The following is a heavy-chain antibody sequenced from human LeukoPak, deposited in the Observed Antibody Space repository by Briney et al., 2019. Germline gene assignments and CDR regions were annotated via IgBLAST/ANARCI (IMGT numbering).Heavy chain of an antibody. D-gene: IGHD2-21*02. CDR3: ARDRDRGGDCYTFDY. CDR1: GGSISSGTYY. CDR2: IYTSGNT. J-gene: IGHJ4*02. V-gene: IGHV4-61*02. Sequence: SETLSLTCTVSGGSISSGTYYWSWIRQPAGKGLEWIGRIYTSGNTNYNPSLKSRVTISVDTSKNQFSLKLSSVIAADTAVYYCARDRDRGGDCYTFDYWGQGTLVTVSS.